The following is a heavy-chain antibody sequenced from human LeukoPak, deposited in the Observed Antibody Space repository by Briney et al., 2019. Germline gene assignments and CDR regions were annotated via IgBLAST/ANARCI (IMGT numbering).Heavy chain of an antibody. D-gene: IGHD1-26*01. V-gene: IGHV1-8*01. CDR1: GYTFTGYD. J-gene: IGHJ4*02. CDR2: MNPNTGDT. CDR3: TRGSLSGSSRDY. Sequence: GASVRVSCKASGYTFTGYDINWVRQATGQGLEWMGWMNPNTGDTGYAQKFQGRVTMTRNSSIDTAYMELSGLRSEDTAVYYCTRGSLSGSSRDYWCQGTLLTVSS.